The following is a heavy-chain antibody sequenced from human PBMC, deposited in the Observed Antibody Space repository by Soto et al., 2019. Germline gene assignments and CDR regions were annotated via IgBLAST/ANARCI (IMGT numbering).Heavy chain of an antibody. Sequence: SETLSLTSTVSGGSLSSYYWSWIRQPPGKGLEWIGYIYYSGSTNYNPSLKSRVTISVDTSKNQFSLKLSSVTAADTAVYYCARTHCGGDCYLQHWGQGTLVTVSS. CDR2: IYYSGST. CDR3: ARTHCGGDCYLQH. D-gene: IGHD2-21*01. CDR1: GGSLSSYY. J-gene: IGHJ1*01. V-gene: IGHV4-59*08.